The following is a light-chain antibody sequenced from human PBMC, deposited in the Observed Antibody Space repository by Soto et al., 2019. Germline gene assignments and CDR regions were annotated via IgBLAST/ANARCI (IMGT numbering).Light chain of an antibody. V-gene: IGKV1-9*01. CDR1: QGISSY. J-gene: IGKJ1*01. Sequence: DIQLTQSPSFLSASVGDRVTITCRASQGISSYLAWYQQKPGKAPTLLIYAASTLQSGVPSRFSGSGSGTEFTITISSLHPEDFATYYCQQLNSYPRTFGQGTKVEIK. CDR3: QQLNSYPRT. CDR2: AAS.